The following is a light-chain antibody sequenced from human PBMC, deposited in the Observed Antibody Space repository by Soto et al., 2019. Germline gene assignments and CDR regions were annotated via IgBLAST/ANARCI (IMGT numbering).Light chain of an antibody. CDR1: SSDIGGYDY. CDR3: QSYDSSLSGWV. V-gene: IGLV2-14*01. CDR2: DVN. Sequence: QSALTQPASVSGSPGQSITLSCTGTSSDIGGYDYVSWYQRHPGKAPKLIIYDVNNRPSGVSNRFSGSKSGNTASLTISGLQAEDEADYYCQSYDSSLSGWVFGGGTKVTVL. J-gene: IGLJ3*02.